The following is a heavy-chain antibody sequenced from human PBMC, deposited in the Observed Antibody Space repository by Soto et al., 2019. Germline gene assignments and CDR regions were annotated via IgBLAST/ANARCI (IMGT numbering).Heavy chain of an antibody. J-gene: IGHJ5*02. CDR1: GFTFSSYG. Sequence: GGSLRLSCAASGFTFSSYGMHWVRQAPGKGLEWVAVISYDGSNKYYADSVKGRFTISRDNSKNTLYLQMNSLRAEDTAVYYCAKDPRPLSAGRDPWGQGTLVTVSS. CDR2: ISYDGSNK. CDR3: AKDPRPLSAGRDP. V-gene: IGHV3-30*18.